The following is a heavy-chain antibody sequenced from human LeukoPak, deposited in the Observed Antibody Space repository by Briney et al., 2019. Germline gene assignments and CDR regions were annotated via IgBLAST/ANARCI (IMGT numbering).Heavy chain of an antibody. CDR3: ARDHNYAFDN. CDR1: GFIFSDYS. J-gene: IGHJ4*02. CDR2: IGLSSGRA. Sequence: GGSLRLSCAASGFIFSDYSMNWVRQAPGKGLEWISYIGLSSGRAMYADSVKGRFTISGDNAKNSLYLQMNSLRVEDTAVYFCARDHNYAFDNWGQGILVTVSS. D-gene: IGHD1-1*01. V-gene: IGHV3-48*04.